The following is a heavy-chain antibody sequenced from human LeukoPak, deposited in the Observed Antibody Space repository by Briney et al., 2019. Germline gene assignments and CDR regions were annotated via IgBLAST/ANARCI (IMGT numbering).Heavy chain of an antibody. CDR1: GFTFSDYY. J-gene: IGHJ4*02. D-gene: IGHD1-1*01. CDR2: ISSGGNTI. V-gene: IGHV3-11*04. CDR3: ARDRTRETFDY. Sequence: GESLRLSCAAPGFTFSDYYMSWIRQAPGKGLEWVSFISSGGNTINYADSMKGRFTISRDNAKNSLYLQMNSLRAEDTAVYYCARDRTRETFDYWGRGTLVTVSS.